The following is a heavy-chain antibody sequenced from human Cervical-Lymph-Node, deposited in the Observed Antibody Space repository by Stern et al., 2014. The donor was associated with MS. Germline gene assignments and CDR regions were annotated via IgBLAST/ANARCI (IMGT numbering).Heavy chain of an antibody. CDR2: ITRGDNRI. V-gene: IGHV3-11*01. Sequence: MQLVESGGGFVKPGGSLRLSCATSGFTFSGYGMSWIRLAPGQGLEWILYITRGDNRIHYAESVKGRFNISRDNAKNSLSLQMDSLRAEDTAVYYCAKRIVGDTGHAFDVWGQGTMVTVSS. CDR1: GFTFSGYG. D-gene: IGHD1-26*01. J-gene: IGHJ3*01. CDR3: AKRIVGDTGHAFDV.